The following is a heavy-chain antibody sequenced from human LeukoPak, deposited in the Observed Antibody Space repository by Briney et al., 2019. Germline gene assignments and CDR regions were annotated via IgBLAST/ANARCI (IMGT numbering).Heavy chain of an antibody. CDR2: ISSSSSTI. V-gene: IGHV3-48*04. CDR1: GFTFSSYS. Sequence: PGGSLRLSCAASGFTFSSYSMNWVRQAPGKGLEWVSYISSSSSTIYYADSVKGRFTISRDNAKNSLYLQMNSLRAEDTAVYYCARERSYYMDVWGKGTTVTVSS. J-gene: IGHJ6*03. CDR3: ARERSYYMDV. D-gene: IGHD3-10*01.